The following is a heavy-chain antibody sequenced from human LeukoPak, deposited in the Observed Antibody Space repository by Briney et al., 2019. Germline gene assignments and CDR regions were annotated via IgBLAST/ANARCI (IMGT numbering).Heavy chain of an antibody. Sequence: GGSLRLSCAASGFTFSSCSMNWVRQAPGKGLEWISYISSSSRTTYYADSVKGRFTISRDNAKNSLYLQMNSLRAEDTAVYYCAREGIVGATYYFDYWGQGTLVTVSS. CDR2: ISSSSRTT. D-gene: IGHD1-26*01. CDR1: GFTFSSCS. CDR3: AREGIVGATYYFDY. V-gene: IGHV3-48*04. J-gene: IGHJ4*02.